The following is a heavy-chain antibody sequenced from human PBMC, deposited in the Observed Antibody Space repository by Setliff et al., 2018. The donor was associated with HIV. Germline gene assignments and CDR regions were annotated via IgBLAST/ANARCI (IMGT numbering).Heavy chain of an antibody. D-gene: IGHD6-13*01. J-gene: IGHJ4*02. CDR2: IYIRGT. CDR1: GDSVSGYY. V-gene: IGHV4-4*07. Sequence: SETLSLTCAVSGDSVSGYYWSWIRQPAGKGLEWIGRIYIRGTNYNPSLKTRLTMSLDTSSNQFSLNLNSVTAADTAVYYCARGSWGSWRFDYWGQGTLVTVSS. CDR3: ARGSWGSWRFDY.